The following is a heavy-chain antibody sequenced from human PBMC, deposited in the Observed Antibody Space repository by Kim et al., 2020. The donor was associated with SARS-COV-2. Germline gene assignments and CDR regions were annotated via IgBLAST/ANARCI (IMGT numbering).Heavy chain of an antibody. V-gene: IGHV4-59*13. CDR3: ARDRNDCSSTSCRNWLDT. Sequence: SETLSLTCTVSGGSISSYYWSWIRQPPGKGLEWIGYIYYSGSTNYNPSLKSRVTISVDTSKNQFSLKLSSVTAADTAVYYCARDRNDCSSTSCRNWLDTCGQGTLVTVSS. CDR1: GGSISSYY. CDR2: IYYSGST. J-gene: IGHJ5*02. D-gene: IGHD2-2*01.